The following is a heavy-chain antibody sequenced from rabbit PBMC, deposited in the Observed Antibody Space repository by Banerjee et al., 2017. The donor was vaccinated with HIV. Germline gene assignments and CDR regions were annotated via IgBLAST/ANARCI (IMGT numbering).Heavy chain of an antibody. CDR3: ARAGYAGYGYGYTRLDL. CDR2: IYAGSSGST. Sequence: QSLEESGGDLVKPGASLTLTCTASGSTLSSYWICWVRQAPGKGLEWIACIYAGSSGSTYYASWVNGRFTISLDNAQNTVFLQMTSLTAADTATYFCARAGYAGYGYGYTRLDLRGPGTLVTVS. D-gene: IGHD6-1*01. CDR1: GSTLSSYW. J-gene: IGHJ3*01. V-gene: IGHV1S40*01.